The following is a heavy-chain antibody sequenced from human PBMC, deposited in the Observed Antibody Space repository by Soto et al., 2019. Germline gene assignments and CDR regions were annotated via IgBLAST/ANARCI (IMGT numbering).Heavy chain of an antibody. V-gene: IGHV3-21*01. CDR2: ISSSSSYI. CDR1: GFTFSSYS. D-gene: IGHD2-15*01. Sequence: GGSLRLSCAASGFTFSSYSMNWVRQAPGKGLEWVSSISSSSSYIYYADSVKGRFTISRDSAKNSLYLQMNSLRAEDTAVYYCARVYCSGGSCYPNYYYYYGMDVRGQGTTVTLPS. J-gene: IGHJ6*02. CDR3: ARVYCSGGSCYPNYYYYYGMDV.